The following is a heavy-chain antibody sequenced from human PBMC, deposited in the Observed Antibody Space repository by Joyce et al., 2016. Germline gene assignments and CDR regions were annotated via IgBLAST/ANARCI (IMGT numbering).Heavy chain of an antibody. CDR2: FSYTGST. CDR3: ARHFGRSKQWLIWFDP. V-gene: IGHV4-39*01. J-gene: IGHJ5*02. CDR1: GGPVSSNEYY. Sequence: QLQLQESGPGLVKPSETLFLTCNVSGGPVSSNEYYWAWIRQPPGQGLEWIGSFSYTGSTYYNLSLKSRLTTSVDTSKNQFSLSLRSVTAADTAVYFCARHFGRSKQWLIWFDPWGPGTLVTVSS. D-gene: IGHD6-19*01.